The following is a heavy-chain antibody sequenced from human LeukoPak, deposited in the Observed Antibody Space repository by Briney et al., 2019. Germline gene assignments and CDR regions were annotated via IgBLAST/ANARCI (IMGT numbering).Heavy chain of an antibody. D-gene: IGHD3-10*01. CDR2: ISSSGSTI. J-gene: IGHJ6*04. CDR1: GFTFSSYE. V-gene: IGHV3-48*03. CDR3: ASLLWFGEFRALDV. Sequence: GGSLRLSCVASGFTFSSYEMNWVRQAPGKGLEWVSYISSSGSTIYYADSVKGRFTISRDNAKNSLYLQMNSLRAEDTAVYYCASLLWFGEFRALDVWGKGTTVTISS.